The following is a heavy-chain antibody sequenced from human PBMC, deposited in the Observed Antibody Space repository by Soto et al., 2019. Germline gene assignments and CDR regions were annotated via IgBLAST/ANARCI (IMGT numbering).Heavy chain of an antibody. D-gene: IGHD1-20*01. CDR3: AKGYIPRDYYYMDV. CDR1: GFTFSSYG. V-gene: IGHV3-30*18. J-gene: IGHJ6*03. CDR2: ISYDGSNK. Sequence: GGSLRLSCAASGFTFSSYGMHWGRQAPGKGLEWVAVISYDGSNKYYADSVKGRFTISRDNSKNTLYLQMNSLRAEDTAVYYCAKGYIPRDYYYMDVWGKGTTVTVS.